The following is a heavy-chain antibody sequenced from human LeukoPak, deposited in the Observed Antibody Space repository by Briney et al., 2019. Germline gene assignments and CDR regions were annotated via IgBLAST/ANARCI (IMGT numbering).Heavy chain of an antibody. Sequence: SETLSLTCTVSGSSISTSNYYWAWIRQSPGKELECIGSFFYGGNTYYNPSPKSRVTISVDVSNNQFSLMLSSVTAADTALYYCARHGPLIRYRTAFDTWGQGTMVTVS. J-gene: IGHJ3*02. V-gene: IGHV4-39*01. CDR1: GSSISTSNYY. CDR3: ARHGPLIRYRTAFDT. CDR2: FFYGGNT. D-gene: IGHD3-9*01.